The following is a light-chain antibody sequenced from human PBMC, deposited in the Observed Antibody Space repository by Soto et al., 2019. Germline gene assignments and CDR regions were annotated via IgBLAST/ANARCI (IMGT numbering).Light chain of an antibody. CDR2: KTS. CDR1: QSLLDSDGDTY. Sequence: DIVMTQTPLSSHVTLGQPASISCRSSQSLLDSDGDTYLSWLQQRPGQPPRLLIYKTSSRFSGVPDRFSGSGAGTDFTLKISRVEVEDVGVYYCMQATQFPHTFGQGTNLEI. V-gene: IGKV2-24*01. CDR3: MQATQFPHT. J-gene: IGKJ2*01.